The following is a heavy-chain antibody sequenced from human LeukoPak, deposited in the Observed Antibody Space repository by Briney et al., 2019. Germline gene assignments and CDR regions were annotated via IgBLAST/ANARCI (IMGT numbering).Heavy chain of an antibody. CDR3: ARDSTGDWHMSLSYFDY. D-gene: IGHD3/OR15-3a*01. CDR2: INPNSGGT. V-gene: IGHV1-2*02. Sequence: ASVKVSCKASSYTFTRYGISWVRQAPGQGLEWMGWINPNSGGTNYAQKFQGRVTMTRDTSISTAYMELSRLRSDDTAVYYCARDSTGDWHMSLSYFDYWGQGTLVTVSS. CDR1: SYTFTRYG. J-gene: IGHJ4*02.